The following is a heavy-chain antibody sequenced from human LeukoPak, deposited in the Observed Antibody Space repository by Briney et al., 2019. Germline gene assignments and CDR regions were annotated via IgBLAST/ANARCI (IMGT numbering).Heavy chain of an antibody. CDR1: GFTVSSNY. CDR2: IYSGGST. CDR3: AKDANLGVSYFDY. Sequence: GGSLRLSCAASGFTVSSNYMSWVRQAPGKGLEWVSVIYSGGSTYYADSVKGRFTISRDNSKNTLYLQMNSLRAEDTAVYYCAKDANLGVSYFDYWGQGTLVTVSS. V-gene: IGHV3-53*05. J-gene: IGHJ4*02. D-gene: IGHD3-16*01.